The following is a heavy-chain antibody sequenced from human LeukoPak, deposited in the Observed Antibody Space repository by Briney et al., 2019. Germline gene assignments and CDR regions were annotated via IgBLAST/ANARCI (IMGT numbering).Heavy chain of an antibody. CDR2: ISYDGSNK. CDR3: AKDRFEVVVIKYFDY. V-gene: IGHV3-30*18. CDR1: GFTFSSYG. D-gene: IGHD3-22*01. Sequence: PGRSLRLSCAASGFTFSSYGMHWVRQAPGKGLECVAVISYDGSNKYYADSVKGRFTISRDNSKNTLYLQMNSLRAEDTAVYYCAKDRFEVVVIKYFDYWGQGTLVTVSS. J-gene: IGHJ4*02.